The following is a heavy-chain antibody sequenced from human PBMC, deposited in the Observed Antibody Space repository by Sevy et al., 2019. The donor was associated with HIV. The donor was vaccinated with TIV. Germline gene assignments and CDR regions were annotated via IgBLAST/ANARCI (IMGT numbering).Heavy chain of an antibody. CDR2: IIPILGTV. CDR3: ARGGGNGWYYFDY. J-gene: IGHJ4*02. CDR1: GGTFSSYG. Sequence: ASVKVSCKASGGTFSSYGISWMRQAPGQGLEWMGGIIPILGTVNYAQKFQGRVTITADESTKTAYMELSSLRSEDTAVYYCARGGGNGWYYFDYWGQETLFTVSS. D-gene: IGHD6-19*01. V-gene: IGHV1-69*13.